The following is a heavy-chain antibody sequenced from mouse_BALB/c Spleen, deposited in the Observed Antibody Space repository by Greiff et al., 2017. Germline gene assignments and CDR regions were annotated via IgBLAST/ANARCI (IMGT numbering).Heavy chain of an antibody. V-gene: IGHV1S56*01. CDR1: GYTFTSYY. J-gene: IGHJ4*01. Sequence: QVQLQQSGPELVKPGASVKMSCKASGYTFTSYYIHWVKQRPGQGLEWIGWIYPGDGSTKYNEKFKGKTTLTADKSSSTAYMLLSSLTSEDSAIYFCARWGSYAMDYWGQGTSVTVSS. CDR2: IYPGDGST. CDR3: ARWGSYAMDY.